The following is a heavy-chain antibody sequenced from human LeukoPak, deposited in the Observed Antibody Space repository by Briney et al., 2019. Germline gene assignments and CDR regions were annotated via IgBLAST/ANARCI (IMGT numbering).Heavy chain of an antibody. CDR1: GGSISSSSYY. V-gene: IGHV4-39*01. CDR2: IYYSGST. Sequence: PSETLSLTCTVSGGSISSSSYYWGWIRQPPGKGLEWIGSIYYSGSTYYNPSLKSRVTISVDTSKNQFSLKLSSVTAADTAVYYCAGQHYYDFWSDAVSEPNDYWGQGTLVTVSS. CDR3: AGQHYYDFWSDAVSEPNDY. D-gene: IGHD3-3*01. J-gene: IGHJ4*02.